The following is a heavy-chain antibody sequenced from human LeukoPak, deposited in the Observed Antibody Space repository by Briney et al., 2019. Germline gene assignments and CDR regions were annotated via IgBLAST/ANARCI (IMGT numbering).Heavy chain of an antibody. D-gene: IGHD4-17*01. CDR2: INNSGTDT. Sequence: GGSLRLSCAASGFTFCSYAMTWVRQAPGQGLEWVSSINNSGTDTYYEDSVKGRFTISRDNSKNTLSLHINSLSAEDTAVYYCAAAVDTVRSRHYWGQGTLVTVSS. CDR3: AAAVDTVRSRHY. CDR1: GFTFCSYA. V-gene: IGHV3-23*01. J-gene: IGHJ4*02.